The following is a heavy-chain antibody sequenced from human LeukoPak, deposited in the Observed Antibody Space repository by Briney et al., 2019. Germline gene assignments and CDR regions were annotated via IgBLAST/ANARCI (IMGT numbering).Heavy chain of an antibody. CDR2: INHSGST. J-gene: IGHJ4*02. CDR1: GGSISTSNYY. Sequence: SETLSLTCTVSGGSISTSNYYWGWIRQPPGKGLEWIGEINHSGSTNYNPSLKSRVTISVDTSKNQFSLKLSSVTAADTAVYYCARFSLLRFLEWLPAASDYWGQGTLVTVSS. V-gene: IGHV4-39*07. CDR3: ARFSLLRFLEWLPAASDY. D-gene: IGHD3-3*01.